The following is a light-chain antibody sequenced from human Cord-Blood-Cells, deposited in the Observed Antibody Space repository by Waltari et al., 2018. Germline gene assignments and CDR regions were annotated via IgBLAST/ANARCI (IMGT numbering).Light chain of an antibody. V-gene: IGKV1-9*01. Sequence: DIQLTQSPSFLSASVGDRVTIPCRASQGISSYLDWYQQKPGKAPKPLIYAASTLQSGVPSRFRGSGSVTEFTLTISSLQPEDFATYYCQQYNSYPWTFSQGTKVEIK. CDR1: QGISSY. CDR3: QQYNSYPWT. CDR2: AAS. J-gene: IGKJ1*01.